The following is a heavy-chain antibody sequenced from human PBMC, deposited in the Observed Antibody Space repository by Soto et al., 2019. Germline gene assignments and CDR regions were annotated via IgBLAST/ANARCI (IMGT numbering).Heavy chain of an antibody. V-gene: IGHV4-34*01. Sequence: QVQLQQWGAGLLKPSETLTLTCTVYGGSFSGNYWSWIRQPPGMGLEWIGEISHSGSGTNYNPSLQRRVTISVDTSKNQISLKLSSVTAADTAMYYCARGHLPGGNTFYYDYWGQGTLVSVSS. CDR2: ISHSGSGT. CDR1: GGSFSGNY. CDR3: ARGHLPGGNTFYYDY. J-gene: IGHJ4*02. D-gene: IGHD2-15*01.